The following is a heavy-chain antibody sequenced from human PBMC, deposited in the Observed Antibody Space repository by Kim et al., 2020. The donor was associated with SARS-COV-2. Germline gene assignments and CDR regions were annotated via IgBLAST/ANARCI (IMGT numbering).Heavy chain of an antibody. CDR3: AKVSGGSYDY. CDR2: LSGSGGST. D-gene: IGHD1-26*01. V-gene: IGHV3-23*01. CDR1: GFTFSTYA. J-gene: IGHJ4*02. Sequence: GGSLRLSCAASGFTFSTYAMTWVRQAPGKGLEWVSALSGSGGSTWYADSMKGRFTISRDNSKNTVYLQMSSLRVEDTAVYYCAKVSGGSYDYWGQGTQVT.